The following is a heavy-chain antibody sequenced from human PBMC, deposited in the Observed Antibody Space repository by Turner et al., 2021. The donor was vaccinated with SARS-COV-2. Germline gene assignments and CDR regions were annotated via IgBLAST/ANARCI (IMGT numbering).Heavy chain of an antibody. CDR2: IIPISGTA. V-gene: IGHV1-69*06. CDR3: ARSWRMSNADFDY. D-gene: IGHD6-13*01. J-gene: IGHJ4*02. Sequence: QAQLVQSGAAVTKPGSSVKVSCKASGGTFSSYAISWVRQAAGQGLEWMGGIIPISGTANYAQKFQGRVTITADKSTSTAYMELSSLGSEDTAVYYCARSWRMSNADFDYWGQGTLVTVSS. CDR1: GGTFSSYA.